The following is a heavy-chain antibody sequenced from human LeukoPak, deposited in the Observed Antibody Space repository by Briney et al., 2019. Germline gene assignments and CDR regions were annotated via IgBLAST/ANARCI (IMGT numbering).Heavy chain of an antibody. CDR2: ISTYNGNT. V-gene: IGHV1-18*01. Sequence: ASVKVSCKASGYSFTSLGITRVRQAPGQGLEWMGWISTYNGNTNYAQNLQGRVTMTTDTSTNTAYMELRSLRSDDTAVYYCARGRGGWYSGASFAYRGQGTLLTVSS. J-gene: IGHJ4*02. CDR1: GYSFTSLG. CDR3: ARGRGGWYSGASFAY. D-gene: IGHD6-19*01.